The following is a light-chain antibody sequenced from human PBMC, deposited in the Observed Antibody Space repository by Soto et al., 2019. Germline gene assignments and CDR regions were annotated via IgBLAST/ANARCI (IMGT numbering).Light chain of an antibody. J-gene: IGKJ3*01. CDR2: DAS. CDR3: QQRSNWPPRFT. V-gene: IGKV3-11*01. Sequence: EIVLTQSPATLSLSPGERATLSCRASRSVSSYLAWYQQKPGQAPRLLIYDASNRATGIPARFSGSGSGTDFTLTISSLEPEDFAVYSCQQRSNWPPRFTFGPGTKVDIK. CDR1: RSVSSY.